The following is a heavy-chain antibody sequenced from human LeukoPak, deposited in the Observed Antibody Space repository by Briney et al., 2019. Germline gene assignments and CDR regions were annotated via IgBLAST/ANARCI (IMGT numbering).Heavy chain of an antibody. CDR3: TTDDVAALVVVAANDAFDF. D-gene: IGHD2-15*01. Sequence: PGGSLRLSCAASGFNFNTAWMSWVRQAPGKGLEWVGRIKNKFDGGTTDYAAPVKGRFTISRDDAKNTLYLQMNSPKSEDTAVYYCTTDDVAALVVVAANDAFDFWGHGTMVTVSS. V-gene: IGHV3-15*01. J-gene: IGHJ3*01. CDR2: IKNKFDGGTT. CDR1: GFNFNTAW.